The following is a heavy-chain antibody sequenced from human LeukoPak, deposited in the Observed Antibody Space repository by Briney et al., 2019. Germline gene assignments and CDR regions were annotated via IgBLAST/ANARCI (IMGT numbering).Heavy chain of an antibody. CDR3: AREDCSGGSCYADNWFDP. J-gene: IGHJ5*02. V-gene: IGHV1-18*01. CDR2: ISAYNGNT. D-gene: IGHD2-15*01. Sequence: ASVKVSCKASGYAFTSYGINWVRQAPGQGLEWMGWISAYNGNTNYAQKLQGRVTMTTDTSTSTAYMELRSLRSDDTAVYYCAREDCSGGSCYADNWFDPWGQGTLVTVSS. CDR1: GYAFTSYG.